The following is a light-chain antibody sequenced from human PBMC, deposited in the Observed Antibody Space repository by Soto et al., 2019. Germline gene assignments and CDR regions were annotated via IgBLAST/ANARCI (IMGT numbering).Light chain of an antibody. CDR2: ATS. V-gene: IGKV3-20*01. J-gene: IGKJ1*01. Sequence: EIVLTQSPGTLSLSPGERATLSCRASQSVGSSYLAWYQQKPGQAPRLLMYATSSRATGIPDRFSCSGSGTDFTLTISRLEPEDFAVYYCHQFDSSLTFGQGTRVEIK. CDR1: QSVGSSY. CDR3: HQFDSSLT.